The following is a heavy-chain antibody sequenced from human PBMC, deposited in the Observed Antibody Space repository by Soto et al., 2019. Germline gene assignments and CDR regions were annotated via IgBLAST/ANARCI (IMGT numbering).Heavy chain of an antibody. D-gene: IGHD3-10*01. J-gene: IGHJ6*02. CDR3: ASPRSYHRYYYYYGMDV. V-gene: IGHV1-69*01. Sequence: QVQLVQSGAEVKKPGSSVKVSCKASGGTFSSYAISWVRQAPGQGLEWMGGNIPIFGTANYAQKFQGRVTITADESTSTAYMELSSLRSEDTAVYYCASPRSYHRYYYYYGMDVWGQGTTVTVSS. CDR2: NIPIFGTA. CDR1: GGTFSSYA.